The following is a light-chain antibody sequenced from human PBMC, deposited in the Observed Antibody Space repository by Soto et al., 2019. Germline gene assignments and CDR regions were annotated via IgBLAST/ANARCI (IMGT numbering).Light chain of an antibody. CDR2: GNS. CDR1: NSNIGAGYD. Sequence: QSVLTQPPSMSGAPGQRVTISCTGSNSNIGAGYDVHWYQQLPGTAPKLLIYGNSNRPSGVPDRFSGSKSGTSASLAITGLQAEDEADYYCQSYDSSLSGYVFGTGTKATVL. J-gene: IGLJ1*01. CDR3: QSYDSSLSGYV. V-gene: IGLV1-40*01.